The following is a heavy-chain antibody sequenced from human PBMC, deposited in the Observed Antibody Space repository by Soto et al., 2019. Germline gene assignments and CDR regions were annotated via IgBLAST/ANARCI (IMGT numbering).Heavy chain of an antibody. CDR2: IIPIFGTA. Sequence: SVKVSCKASGGTFSSYAISWVRQAPGQGLEWMGGIIPIFGTANYAQKFQGRVTITADESTSTAYMELSSLRSEDTAVYYCARDNTVAGRNYYYGMDVWGQGTTVTVSS. J-gene: IGHJ6*02. CDR3: ARDNTVAGRNYYYGMDV. V-gene: IGHV1-69*13. D-gene: IGHD6-19*01. CDR1: GGTFSSYA.